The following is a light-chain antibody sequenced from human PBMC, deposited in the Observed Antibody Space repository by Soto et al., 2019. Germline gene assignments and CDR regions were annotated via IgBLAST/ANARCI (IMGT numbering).Light chain of an antibody. CDR1: SSDIGRYNY. CDR3: SSYISSSTYV. J-gene: IGLJ1*01. CDR2: DVS. V-gene: IGLV2-14*01. Sequence: QPVLTQPASVSGSPGQSITISSTGTSSDIGRYNYVSWYQQYPGKAPKFMIYDVSNRPSGVSNRFSGSKSGNTASLTISGLQAEDEADYYCSSYISSSTYVFGTGTKVTVL.